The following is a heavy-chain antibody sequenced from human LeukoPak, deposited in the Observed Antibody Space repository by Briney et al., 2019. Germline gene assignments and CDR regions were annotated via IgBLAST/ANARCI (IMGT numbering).Heavy chain of an antibody. CDR2: ISWNSGDI. J-gene: IGHJ4*02. CDR1: GFTFDDYA. Sequence: PGRSLRLSCAATGFTFDDYAMHWVRQAPGKGLEWVSGISWNSGDIVYADSVKGRFTISRDTARNSVYLQMNSLTTEDTALYYCAKTGPFSGSYSLDYWGQGTLVTVSS. D-gene: IGHD1-26*01. CDR3: AKTGPFSGSYSLDY. V-gene: IGHV3-9*01.